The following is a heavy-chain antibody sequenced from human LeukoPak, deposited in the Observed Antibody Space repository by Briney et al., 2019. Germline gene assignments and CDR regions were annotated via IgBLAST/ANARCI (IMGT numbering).Heavy chain of an antibody. CDR3: ARYTRGSSGWYSYYYYYMDV. Sequence: SETLSLTCTVSGGSISSYYWSWIRQPPGKGLEWIGEINHSGSTNYNPSLKSRVTISVDTSKNQFSLKLSSVTAADTAVYYCARYTRGSSGWYSYYYYYMDVWGKGTTVTVSS. CDR1: GGSISSYY. CDR2: INHSGST. D-gene: IGHD6-19*01. V-gene: IGHV4-34*01. J-gene: IGHJ6*03.